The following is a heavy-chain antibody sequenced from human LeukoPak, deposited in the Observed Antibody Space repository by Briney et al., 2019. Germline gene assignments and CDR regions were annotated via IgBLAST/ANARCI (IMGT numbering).Heavy chain of an antibody. J-gene: IGHJ4*02. Sequence: GGSLRLSCAASGFTFSSYAMSWVRQAPGKGLEWVSAISGSGGSTYYADSVKGRFTIPRDNSKNTLYLQMNSLRAEDTAVYYCAKGRKWELLQEFDYWGQGTLVTVSS. CDR1: GFTFSSYA. V-gene: IGHV3-23*01. CDR3: AKGRKWELLQEFDY. D-gene: IGHD1-26*01. CDR2: ISGSGGST.